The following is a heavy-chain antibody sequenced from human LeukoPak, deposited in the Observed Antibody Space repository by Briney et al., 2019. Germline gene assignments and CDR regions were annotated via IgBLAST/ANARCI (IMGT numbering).Heavy chain of an antibody. V-gene: IGHV3-23*01. J-gene: IGHJ4*02. CDR3: AKDYSSSWYYFDY. D-gene: IGHD6-13*01. Sequence: GGSLRLSCAASGFTFSNYAMSWVRQAAGKGLEWVSGLSGSGDIPNHVDSVKGRFTISRDNSKNTLYLQMNSLRAEDTAVYYCAKDYSSSWYYFDYWGQGTLVTVSS. CDR2: LSGSGDIP. CDR1: GFTFSNYA.